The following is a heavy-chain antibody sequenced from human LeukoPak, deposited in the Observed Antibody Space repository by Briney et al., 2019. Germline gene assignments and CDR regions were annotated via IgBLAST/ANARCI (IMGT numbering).Heavy chain of an antibody. J-gene: IGHJ6*02. D-gene: IGHD3-3*01. CDR3: ARERYGGYDFWSGSSYYYYYGMDV. Sequence: LRASVKVSCKASGYTFTSYYMHWVRQAPGQGLEWMGIINPSGGSTSYAQKFQGRVTMTRDTSTSTVYMELSSLRSEDTAVYYCARERYGGYDFWSGSSYYYYYGMDVWGQGTTVTVSS. CDR1: GYTFTSYY. CDR2: INPSGGST. V-gene: IGHV1-46*01.